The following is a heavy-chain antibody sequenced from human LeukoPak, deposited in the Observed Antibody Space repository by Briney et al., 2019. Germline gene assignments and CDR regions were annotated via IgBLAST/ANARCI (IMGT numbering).Heavy chain of an antibody. CDR2: INSDGSST. D-gene: IGHD1-14*01. V-gene: IGHV3-74*01. CDR3: VREPQAEYYFDY. CDR1: GFTFSSYW. Sequence: GGSLRLSCAASGFTFSSYWMHWVRQAPGKGLVWVSRINSDGSSTTYADSVKGRFTISRDNAKNTLYLQMNSPRAEDTAVYYCVREPQAEYYFDYWGQGTLVTVSS. J-gene: IGHJ4*02.